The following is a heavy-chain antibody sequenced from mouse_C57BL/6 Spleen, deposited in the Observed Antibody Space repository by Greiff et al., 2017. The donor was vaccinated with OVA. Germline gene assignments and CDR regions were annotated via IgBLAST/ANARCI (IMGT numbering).Heavy chain of an antibody. CDR2: IYPRSGNT. J-gene: IGHJ2*01. D-gene: IGHD2-4*01. CDR3: ARMQDYGLDY. CDR1: GYTFTSYG. V-gene: IGHV1-81*01. Sequence: QVQLKESGAELARPGASVKLSCKASGYTFTSYGISWVKQRTGQGLEWIGEIYPRSGNTYYNEKFKGKATLTADKSSSTAYMELRSLTSEDSAVYFCARMQDYGLDYWGQGTTLTVSS.